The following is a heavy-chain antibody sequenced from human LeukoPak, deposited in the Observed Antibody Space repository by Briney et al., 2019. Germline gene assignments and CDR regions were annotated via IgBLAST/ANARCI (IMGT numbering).Heavy chain of an antibody. Sequence: ASVKVSFKASGYTFTGYYMHWVRQAPGQGLEWMGWINPNSGGTNYAQKFQGRVTMTRDTSISTAYMELSRLRSDDTAVYYCAIGRYYDFWSGYVTFDYWGQGTLVTVSS. CDR3: AIGRYYDFWSGYVTFDY. CDR2: INPNSGGT. J-gene: IGHJ4*02. V-gene: IGHV1-2*02. CDR1: GYTFTGYY. D-gene: IGHD3-3*01.